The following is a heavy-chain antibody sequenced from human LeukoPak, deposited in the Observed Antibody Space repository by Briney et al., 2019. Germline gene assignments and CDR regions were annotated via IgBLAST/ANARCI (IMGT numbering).Heavy chain of an antibody. V-gene: IGHV3-23*01. CDR3: AKAPVTSCRGAFCYPFDS. CDR1: GFTFTSYA. Sequence: GGSLRLSCAASGFTFTSYALSWVRRAPGKGLEWVSATSSSDAGKYYADSVRGRFTISRDNSRNTMYLQMNSLRVEDAAVYYCAKAPVTSCRGAFCYPFDSWGQGTLVTVSS. CDR2: TSSSDAGK. D-gene: IGHD2-15*01. J-gene: IGHJ4*02.